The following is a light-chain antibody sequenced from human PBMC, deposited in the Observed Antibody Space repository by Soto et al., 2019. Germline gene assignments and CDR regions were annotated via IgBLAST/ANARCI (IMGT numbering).Light chain of an antibody. J-gene: IGKJ1*01. CDR2: GAS. CDR3: QQYNDWPPWT. CDR1: QSVGSK. V-gene: IGKV3-15*01. Sequence: EVVMTQSPAALSVSPGEGATLSCRASQSVGSKLAWYQQKPGQSPRLLIYGASTRATGIPDRFSGSGSGRDFTLTISSLQSGDFAVYYCQQYNDWPPWTFGQGTKV.